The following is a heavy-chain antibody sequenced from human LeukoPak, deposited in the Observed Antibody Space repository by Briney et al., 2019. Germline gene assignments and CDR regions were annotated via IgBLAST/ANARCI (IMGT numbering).Heavy chain of an antibody. CDR3: ARPIVGAAGEENWFDP. J-gene: IGHJ5*02. CDR2: ISSSSSTI. Sequence: GGSLRLSCAASGFTFSSYSMNWVHQAPGKGLEWVSYISSSSSTIYYADSVKGRFTISRDNAKNSLYLQMNSLRAEDTAVYYCARPIVGAAGEENWFDPWGQGTLVTVSS. CDR1: GFTFSSYS. V-gene: IGHV3-48*04. D-gene: IGHD1-26*01.